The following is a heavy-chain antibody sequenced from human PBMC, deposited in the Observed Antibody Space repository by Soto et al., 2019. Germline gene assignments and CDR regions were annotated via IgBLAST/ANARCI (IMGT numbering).Heavy chain of an antibody. V-gene: IGHV1-18*04. CDR2: ISAYNGNT. D-gene: IGHD2-2*03. CDR1: GYTFTSYG. J-gene: IGHJ6*02. CDR3: ARVGIVVVPANYGMDV. Sequence: ASVKVSCKASGYTFTSYGISWVRQAPGQGLEWMGWISAYNGNTNYAQKLQGRVTMTTDTSTSTAYMELRSLRSDDTAAYYCARVGIVVVPANYGMDVWGQGTTVTVSS.